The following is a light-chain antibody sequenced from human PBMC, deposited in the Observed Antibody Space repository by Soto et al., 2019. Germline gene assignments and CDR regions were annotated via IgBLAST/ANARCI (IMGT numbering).Light chain of an antibody. CDR3: YSYRSTTTLV. V-gene: IGLV2-14*01. Sequence: QSVLTQPACVSGSLGQSITISCTGTRTDVGGYNYVSWYQQYPGKAPKLLIYEVPTRPSGISNRFSGSKSGNTASLTISGLQPEDEANYFCYSYRSTTTLVFGTGTKVTVL. CDR1: RTDVGGYNY. J-gene: IGLJ1*01. CDR2: EVP.